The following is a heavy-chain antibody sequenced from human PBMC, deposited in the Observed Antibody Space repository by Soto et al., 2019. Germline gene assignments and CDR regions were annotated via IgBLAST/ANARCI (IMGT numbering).Heavy chain of an antibody. D-gene: IGHD1-1*01. CDR1: GFTFSSYG. CDR2: ISYDGSNK. Sequence: QVQLVESGGGVVQPGRSLRLSCAASGFTFSSYGMHWVRQAPGKGLEWVAVISYDGSNKYYADSVKGRFTISRDNSKNTLYLQMNSLRAEDTAVYYCATEPPEVLDFDYWGQGTLFTVSS. J-gene: IGHJ4*02. CDR3: ATEPPEVLDFDY. V-gene: IGHV3-30*03.